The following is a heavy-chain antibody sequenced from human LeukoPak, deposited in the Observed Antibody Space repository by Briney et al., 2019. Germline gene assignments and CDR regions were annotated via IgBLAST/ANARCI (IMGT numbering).Heavy chain of an antibody. CDR3: AKDGSRLEGLPIDY. CDR2: IRYDGSNK. D-gene: IGHD3/OR15-3a*01. J-gene: IGHJ4*02. CDR1: GFTFSGYG. Sequence: PGGSLRLSCAASGFTFSGYGMHWVRQAPGEGLEWVAFIRYDGSNKYYADSVKGRFTISRDNSKNTLYLQMNSLRAEDTAVYYCAKDGSRLEGLPIDYWGQGTLVTVSS. V-gene: IGHV3-30*02.